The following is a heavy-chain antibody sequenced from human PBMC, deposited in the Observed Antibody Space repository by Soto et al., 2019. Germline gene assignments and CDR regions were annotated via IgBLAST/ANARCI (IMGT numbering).Heavy chain of an antibody. Sequence: GGSLRLSCAASGFTFSSYDMSWVRQAPGKGLEWVSGITGSGISTYYADSVKGRFTISRDNSKNTLYLQMNSLRADDTAVYYWARDMSGGTYNYYYGMDVWGQGTTVTVSS. CDR1: GFTFSSYD. V-gene: IGHV3-23*01. D-gene: IGHD1-26*01. CDR2: ITGSGIST. J-gene: IGHJ6*02. CDR3: ARDMSGGTYNYYYGMDV.